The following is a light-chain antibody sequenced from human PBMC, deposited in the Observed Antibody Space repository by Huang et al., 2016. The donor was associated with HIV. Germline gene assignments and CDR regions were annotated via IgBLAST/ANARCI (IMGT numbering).Light chain of an antibody. CDR3: QQYDNFPLT. V-gene: IGKV1-33*01. J-gene: IGKJ4*01. CDR2: DAS. CDR1: QDITNY. Sequence: IQMTQSPSSLSASVGDRVTITCQASQDITNYFKWYQQKPGKAPKVLIYDASTLERGAPSRFSGSGSGKDFTFTISSLQPEDIATYYCQQYDNFPLTFGGGTKVEIK.